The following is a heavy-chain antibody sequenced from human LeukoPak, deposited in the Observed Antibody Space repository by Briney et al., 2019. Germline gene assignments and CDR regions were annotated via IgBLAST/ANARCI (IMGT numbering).Heavy chain of an antibody. CDR1: GFTFSGAW. CDR2: IREDGTEK. V-gene: IGHV3-7*01. Sequence: GGSLRLSCTASGFTFSGAWMTWVRQAPGKGLEWVANIREDGTEKNYVDSVKGRFLISRDNSKNMLFLQMNSLIIEGTAVYYCARNSDYYDYSPQSVWGQGTLVTVS. J-gene: IGHJ4*02. D-gene: IGHD3-22*01. CDR3: ARNSDYYDYSPQSV.